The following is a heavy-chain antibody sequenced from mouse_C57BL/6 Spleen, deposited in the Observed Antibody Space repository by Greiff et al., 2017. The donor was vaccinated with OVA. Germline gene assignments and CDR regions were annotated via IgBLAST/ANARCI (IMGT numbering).Heavy chain of an antibody. CDR2: INYDGSST. Sequence: EVQVVESEGGLVQPGSSMKLSCTASGFTFSDYYMAWVRQVPEKGLEWVANINYDGSSTYYLDSLKSRFIISRDNAKNILYLQMSSLKSEDTATYYCARDQGGWTFDYWGQGTTLTVSS. CDR3: ARDQGGWTFDY. J-gene: IGHJ2*01. V-gene: IGHV5-16*01. D-gene: IGHD2-3*01. CDR1: GFTFSDYY.